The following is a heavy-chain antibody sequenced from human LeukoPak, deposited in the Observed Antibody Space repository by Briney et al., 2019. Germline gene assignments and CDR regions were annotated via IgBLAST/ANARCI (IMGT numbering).Heavy chain of an antibody. V-gene: IGHV1-69*13. CDR3: ARVSDYDILTGYPYYFDY. D-gene: IGHD3-9*01. Sequence: SVKVSCKASGGTFSSYAISWVRQAPGRGLEWMGGIIPIFGTANYAQKFQGRVTITADESTSTAYMELSSLRSGDTAVYYCARVSDYDILTGYPYYFDYWGQGTLVTVSS. CDR1: GGTFSSYA. CDR2: IIPIFGTA. J-gene: IGHJ4*02.